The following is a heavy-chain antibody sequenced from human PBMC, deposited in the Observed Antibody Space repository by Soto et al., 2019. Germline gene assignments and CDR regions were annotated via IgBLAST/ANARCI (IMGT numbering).Heavy chain of an antibody. CDR2: ISSISTYI. J-gene: IGHJ4*02. Sequence: EVHLVESGGGLVKPGGSLRLSCAASGFTFSSYNMNWVRQAPGKGLEWVSSISSISTYIYYADSVKGRFTISRDNAKNSLYLQMNSLRAEDTAVYFCARDFPIDYYDSSETADFWGQGTLVTVSS. V-gene: IGHV3-21*01. CDR3: ARDFPIDYYDSSETADF. CDR1: GFTFSSYN. D-gene: IGHD3-22*01.